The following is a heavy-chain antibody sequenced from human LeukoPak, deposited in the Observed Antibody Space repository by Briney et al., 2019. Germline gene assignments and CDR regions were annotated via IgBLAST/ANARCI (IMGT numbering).Heavy chain of an antibody. V-gene: IGHV4-61*01. CDR3: ASSSVWYVVY. D-gene: IGHD6-19*01. J-gene: IGHJ4*02. CDR2: IYYSGST. CDR1: GGSVSSGSDY. Sequence: SETLSLTCTVSGGSVSSGSDYWSWIRQPPGKGLEWIGYIYYSGSTNYNPSLKSRVTISVDTSKNQFSLKLSSVTAADTAVYYCASSSVWYVVYWGQGTLVTVSS.